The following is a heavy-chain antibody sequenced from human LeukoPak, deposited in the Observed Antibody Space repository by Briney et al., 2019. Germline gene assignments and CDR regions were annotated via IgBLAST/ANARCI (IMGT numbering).Heavy chain of an antibody. Sequence: GGSLRLSCAASGFTFSNYDMHWVRQATGKGLEWVSGIGTAGDIYYPGSVKGRFTISRENAKNSLYLQMNSLRAGDTAVYYCARDSLPIYYGSGSPNWFDPWGQGTLVTVSS. CDR2: IGTAGDI. D-gene: IGHD3-10*01. CDR3: ARDSLPIYYGSGSPNWFDP. V-gene: IGHV3-13*01. CDR1: GFTFSNYD. J-gene: IGHJ5*02.